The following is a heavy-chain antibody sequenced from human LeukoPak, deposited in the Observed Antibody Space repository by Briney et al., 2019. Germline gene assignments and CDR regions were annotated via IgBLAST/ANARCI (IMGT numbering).Heavy chain of an antibody. J-gene: IGHJ5*02. CDR2: ISTYDGNT. V-gene: IGHV1-18*01. CDR1: GYTFTSYD. D-gene: IGHD1-26*01. CDR3: ARDHSGNWFDP. Sequence: SVNLSCTASGYTFTSYDISWVRQAPGQGLEWMGWISTYDGNTNYAQKLQGRVTMTTDTITTTAYMELRSLRSDDTAVYYCARDHSGNWFDPWGQGTLFTVSS.